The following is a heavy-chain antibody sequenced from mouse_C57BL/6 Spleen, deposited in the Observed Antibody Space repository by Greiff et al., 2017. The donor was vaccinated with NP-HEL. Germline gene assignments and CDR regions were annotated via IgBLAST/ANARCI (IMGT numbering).Heavy chain of an antibody. V-gene: IGHV1-81*01. J-gene: IGHJ4*01. CDR2: IYPRSGNT. Sequence: VQLQQSGAELARPGASVKLSCKASGYTFTSYGISWVKQRTGQGLEWIGEIYPRSGNTYYNEKFKGKATLTADKSSSTAYMELRSLTSEDSAVYFCARGGITTVVARYAMDYWGQGTSVTVSS. CDR1: GYTFTSYG. D-gene: IGHD1-1*01. CDR3: ARGGITTVVARYAMDY.